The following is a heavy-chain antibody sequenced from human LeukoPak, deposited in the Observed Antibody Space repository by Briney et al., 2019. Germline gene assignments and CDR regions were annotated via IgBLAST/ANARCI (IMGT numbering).Heavy chain of an antibody. J-gene: IGHJ6*03. CDR3: ARGELLQNYYMDV. CDR1: GFTFSSYW. V-gene: IGHV3-7*04. D-gene: IGHD3-22*01. Sequence: PGGSLRLSCAASGFTFSSYWMSWVRQAPGKGLEWVANIKQDGSEKYYVDSVKGRFTISRDNAKNSLYPQMNSLRAEDTAVYYCARGELLQNYYMDVWGRGTTVTVSS. CDR2: IKQDGSEK.